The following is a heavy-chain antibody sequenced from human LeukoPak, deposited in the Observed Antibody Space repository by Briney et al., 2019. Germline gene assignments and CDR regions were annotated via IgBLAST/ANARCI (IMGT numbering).Heavy chain of an antibody. CDR3: ARDQGYCSGGSCYPGY. Sequence: GGTLRLSCAASGFTFSSYSMNWVRQAPGKGLEWVSSISSSSRYIYYADPVKGRITISSDNAKKSLYLQMNSLRAEDTAVYYCARDQGYCSGGSCYPGYWGQGTLVTVSS. V-gene: IGHV3-21*01. J-gene: IGHJ4*02. CDR1: GFTFSSYS. D-gene: IGHD2-15*01. CDR2: ISSSSRYI.